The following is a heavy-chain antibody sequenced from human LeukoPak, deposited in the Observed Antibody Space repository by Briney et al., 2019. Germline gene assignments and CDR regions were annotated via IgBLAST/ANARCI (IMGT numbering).Heavy chain of an antibody. CDR1: GGSFSGYY. Sequence: PSETLSLTCAVYGGSFSGYYWSWIRQPPGKGLEWIGEINHSGSTNYNPSLKSRVTISVDTSKNQFSLKLSSVTAADTAVYYCARVIKAGWRFGVVYLGGYYFDYWGQGTLVTVSS. CDR2: INHSGST. V-gene: IGHV4-34*01. CDR3: ARVIKAGWRFGVVYLGGYYFDY. J-gene: IGHJ4*02. D-gene: IGHD3-3*01.